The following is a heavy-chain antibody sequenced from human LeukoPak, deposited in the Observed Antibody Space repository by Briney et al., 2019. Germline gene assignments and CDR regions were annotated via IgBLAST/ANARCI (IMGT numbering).Heavy chain of an antibody. J-gene: IGHJ4*02. D-gene: IGHD3-10*01. Sequence: GSLRLSCAASGFTFSSYWMSWVRQTPGKGLEWVANIKQDGTDKYYVDSVKGRFTVSRDNAKNSLYLQMNSLRAEDTAVYYCARSNYYGSGSYSYSFDYWGQGTLVTVSS. CDR3: ARSNYYGSGSYSYSFDY. CDR1: GFTFSSYW. V-gene: IGHV3-7*01. CDR2: IKQDGTDK.